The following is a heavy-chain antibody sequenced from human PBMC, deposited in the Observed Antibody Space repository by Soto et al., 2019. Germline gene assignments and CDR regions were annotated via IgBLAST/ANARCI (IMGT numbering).Heavy chain of an antibody. V-gene: IGHV3-30-3*01. J-gene: IGHJ4*02. CDR3: ARDPDSSGYYVFDY. CDR2: ISYDGSNK. CDR1: GFTFGSYA. Sequence: LSLSCAASGFTFGSYAMHWVRQAPGKGLEWVAVISYDGSNKYYADSVKGRFTISRDNSKNTLYLQMNSLRAEDTAVYYCARDPDSSGYYVFDYWGQGTLVTVSS. D-gene: IGHD3-22*01.